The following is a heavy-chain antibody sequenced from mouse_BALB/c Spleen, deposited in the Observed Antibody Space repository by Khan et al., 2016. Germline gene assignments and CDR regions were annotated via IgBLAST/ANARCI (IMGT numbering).Heavy chain of an antibody. CDR1: GFTFSSYD. V-gene: IGHV5-6-3*01. CDR3: SRHYGRSGNYFDY. J-gene: IGHJ2*01. Sequence: VQLKQSGGGLVQPGGSLKLSCAASGFTFSSYDMSWVRQTPDKRLELVATINSNGGSTYYPDNVQGRFTISRDNAKNTLYLQMSSLKSEDTAMYYCSRHYGRSGNYFDYWGQGTTLTVSS. D-gene: IGHD1-1*01. CDR2: INSNGGST.